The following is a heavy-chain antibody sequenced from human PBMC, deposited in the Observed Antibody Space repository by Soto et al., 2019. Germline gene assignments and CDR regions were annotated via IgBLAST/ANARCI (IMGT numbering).Heavy chain of an antibody. D-gene: IGHD3-3*01. J-gene: IGHJ6*02. V-gene: IGHV4-34*01. CDR1: GGSFSGYY. Sequence: QVQLQQWGAGLLKPSETLSLTCAVYGGSFSGYYWSWIRQPPGKGLEWIGEINHSGSTNYNPSLKSRVTISVDTSKNQFSLKLSSVTAADTAVYYCARPAYDFWSGYLGYGMDVWGQGTTVTVSS. CDR3: ARPAYDFWSGYLGYGMDV. CDR2: INHSGST.